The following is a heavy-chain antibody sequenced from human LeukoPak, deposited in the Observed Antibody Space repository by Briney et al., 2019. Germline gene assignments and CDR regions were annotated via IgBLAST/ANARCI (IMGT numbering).Heavy chain of an antibody. J-gene: IGHJ6*03. CDR1: DGSISSYY. CDR3: ARTYGDYLYYYCYMDV. CDR2: IYTSGST. D-gene: IGHD4-17*01. Sequence: SETLSLTCTVSDGSISSYYWSWIRQPAGKGLEWIGRIYTSGSTNYSPSLKSRVTMSVDTSKNQFSLRLSSVTAADTAVYYCARTYGDYLYYYCYMDVWGKGTTVTVSS. V-gene: IGHV4-4*07.